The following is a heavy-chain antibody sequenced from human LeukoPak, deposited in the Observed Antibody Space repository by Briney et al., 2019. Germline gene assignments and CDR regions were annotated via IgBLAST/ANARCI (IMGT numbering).Heavy chain of an antibody. Sequence: GGSLRPSWAAAGFTFNSDAMSWVRQAPGKGLEWVSGISGRGGNAYYADSVKGRFTISRDNPKNTLYLQMNSLRAEDTAVYYCAKVRLGELSIIDYWGQGPLVTVSS. J-gene: IGHJ4*02. CDR1: GFTFNSDA. CDR3: AKVRLGELSIIDY. CDR2: ISGRGGNA. D-gene: IGHD3-16*02. V-gene: IGHV3-23*01.